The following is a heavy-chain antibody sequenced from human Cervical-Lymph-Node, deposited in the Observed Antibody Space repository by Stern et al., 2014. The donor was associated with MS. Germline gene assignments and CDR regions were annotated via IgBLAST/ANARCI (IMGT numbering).Heavy chain of an antibody. CDR2: FDPEDGET. D-gene: IGHD3-3*01. V-gene: IGHV1-24*01. CDR1: GYTLTELS. J-gene: IGHJ6*02. CDR3: ATDRDDFRSGYSAPTKGYGLDV. Sequence: VQLVQSGAEVKKPGASVKVSCKVSGYTLTELSMHWVRQDPGKGLEWMGGFDPEDGETIYAQKFQGRVTMTEDTSTDTAYMELSSLRSEDTAVYYCATDRDDFRSGYSAPTKGYGLDVWGQGTTVTVTS.